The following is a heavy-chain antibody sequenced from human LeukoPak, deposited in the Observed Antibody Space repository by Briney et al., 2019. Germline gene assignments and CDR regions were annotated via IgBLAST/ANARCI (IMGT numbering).Heavy chain of an antibody. V-gene: IGHV3-7*01. CDR2: IKKDGSEK. D-gene: IGHD5-18*01. CDR1: GFTFSSYW. Sequence: GGSLRLSCAASGFTFSSYWMSWVRQAPGKGLEWVANIKKDGSEKYYVDSVKGRFTISRDNAKTSLYLQMNSLRAEDTAVYYCARDLSGVTGYTYGRGIDYWGQGTLVTVSS. CDR3: ARDLSGVTGYTYGRGIDY. J-gene: IGHJ4*02.